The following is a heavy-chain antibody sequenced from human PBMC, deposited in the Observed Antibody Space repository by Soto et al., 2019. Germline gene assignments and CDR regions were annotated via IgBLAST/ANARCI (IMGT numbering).Heavy chain of an antibody. V-gene: IGHV3-43*01. D-gene: IGHD5-12*01. CDR1: GFTFDDYT. Sequence: PGGSLRLSCAASGFTFDDYTMHWVRQAPGKGLEWVSLISWDGGSTYYADSVKGRFTISRDNSKNSLYLQMNSLRTEDTALYYCAKGGGLPNVYFDYWGQGTLVTVSS. CDR2: ISWDGGST. J-gene: IGHJ4*02. CDR3: AKGGGLPNVYFDY.